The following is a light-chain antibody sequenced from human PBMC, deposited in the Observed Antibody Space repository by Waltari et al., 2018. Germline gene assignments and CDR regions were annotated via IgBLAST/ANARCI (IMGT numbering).Light chain of an antibody. V-gene: IGLV2-11*01. CDR1: NSDVGGYNY. CDR2: DVS. Sequence: QSALTQPRSVSGSPGQSVTIPCTGTNSDVGGYNYFSWYQQHPGKAPKLMIYDVSKRPSGVPDRFSGSKSGNTASLTISGLQAEDEADYYCCSYAGSYTYVFGTGTKVTVL. CDR3: CSYAGSYTYV. J-gene: IGLJ1*01.